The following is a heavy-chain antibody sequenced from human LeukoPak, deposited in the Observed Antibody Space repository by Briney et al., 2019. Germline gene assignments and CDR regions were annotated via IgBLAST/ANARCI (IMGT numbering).Heavy chain of an antibody. CDR2: ISGSGGST. Sequence: PGGSLRLSCAASGFTFSSYAMSWVRQAPGKGLEWVSAISGSGGSTYYADSVKGRFTISRDNSKNTLYLQMNSLRAEDTAVYYCAKGEYSGSYTLYFDYWGQGTLVTVSS. CDR1: GFTFSSYA. CDR3: AKGEYSGSYTLYFDY. J-gene: IGHJ4*02. V-gene: IGHV3-23*01. D-gene: IGHD1-26*01.